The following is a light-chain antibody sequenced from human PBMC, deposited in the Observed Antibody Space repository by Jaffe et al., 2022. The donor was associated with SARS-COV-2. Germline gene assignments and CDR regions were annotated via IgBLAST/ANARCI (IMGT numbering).Light chain of an antibody. CDR3: AAWDNNLNGVV. CDR1: YSNIGKNP. Sequence: QSVLIQAPSASATPGQRVTISCSGDYSNIGKNPVNWYQQVPGTAPKLLMSNYDEGPSGGPDRFSGSKSGTSASLAISGLQSDDEATYYCAAWDNNLNGVVFGGGTRVTVL. CDR2: NYD. V-gene: IGLV1-44*01. J-gene: IGLJ2*01.